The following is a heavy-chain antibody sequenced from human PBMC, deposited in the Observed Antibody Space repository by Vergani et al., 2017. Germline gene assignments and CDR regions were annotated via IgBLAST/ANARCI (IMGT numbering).Heavy chain of an antibody. CDR1: GFTVSSNY. J-gene: IGHJ6*03. V-gene: IGHV3-53*02. D-gene: IGHD3-16*02. CDR2: IYSGGST. CDR3: ARVAYDYIWGSYRPRGYYYYMDV. Sequence: EVQLVETGGGLIQPGGSLRLSCAASGFTVSSNYMSWVRQAPGKGLEWVSVIYSGGSTYYADSVKGRFTISRDNSKNTLYLQMNSLRAEDTAVYYCARVAYDYIWGSYRPRGYYYYMDVWGKGTTVTVSS.